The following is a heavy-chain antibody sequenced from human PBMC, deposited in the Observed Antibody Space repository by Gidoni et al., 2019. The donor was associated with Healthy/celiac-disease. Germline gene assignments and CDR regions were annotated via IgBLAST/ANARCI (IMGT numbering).Heavy chain of an antibody. CDR3: ARGNGYSSSLCMDV. Sequence: EVQLVEAGGGLVQPGGSLRLSCAASGVTFSSYSMNWVRQAPGKGLELVSYISSSSSTIYYADSVKGRFTISRDNAKNSLYLQMNSLRDEDTAVYYCARGNGYSSSLCMDVWGQGTTVTVSS. V-gene: IGHV3-48*02. CDR1: GVTFSSYS. J-gene: IGHJ6*02. D-gene: IGHD6-13*01. CDR2: ISSSSSTI.